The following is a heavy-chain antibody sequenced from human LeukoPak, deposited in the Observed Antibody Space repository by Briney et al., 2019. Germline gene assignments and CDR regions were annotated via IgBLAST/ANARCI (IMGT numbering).Heavy chain of an antibody. D-gene: IGHD6-13*01. CDR1: GFPVISNY. CDR3: TPDGLLVAAAVNYYYYGMDV. CDR2: IKSKADGRTT. J-gene: IGHJ6*02. V-gene: IGHV3-15*01. Sequence: VGSLRLSCAVSGFPVISNYMSWVRQAPGKGLEWIGRIKSKADGRTTDYAAPMKGRFTISRDDSKNALYLKMNSMKSEDTAVYYCTPDGLLVAAAVNYYYYGMDVWGQGTTVTVSS.